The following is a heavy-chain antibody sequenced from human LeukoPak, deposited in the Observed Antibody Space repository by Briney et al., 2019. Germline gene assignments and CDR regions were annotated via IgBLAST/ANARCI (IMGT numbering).Heavy chain of an antibody. CDR3: ARGVEYSSSSNDWFDP. J-gene: IGHJ5*02. Sequence: SSVKVSCKASGGTFSSYAISWVRQAPGQGLEWMGRIIPIFGTANYAQKFQGRVTITTDESTSTAYMELSSLRSEDTAVYYCARGVEYSSSSNDWFDPWGQGTLVTVSS. V-gene: IGHV1-69*05. CDR2: IIPIFGTA. CDR1: GGTFSSYA. D-gene: IGHD6-6*01.